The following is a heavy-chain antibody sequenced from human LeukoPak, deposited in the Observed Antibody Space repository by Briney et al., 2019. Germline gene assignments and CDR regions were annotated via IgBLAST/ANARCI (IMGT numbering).Heavy chain of an antibody. Sequence: ASVKVSCKASGYTFTSYYMHWVRQDPGQGLEWMGIINPSGGSTSYAQKFQGRVTMTRDTSTSTVYMELSSLRSEDTAVYYCARAPTYYYGSGSYYAPLGYFDYWGQGTLVTVSS. CDR1: GYTFTSYY. CDR3: ARAPTYYYGSGSYYAPLGYFDY. J-gene: IGHJ4*02. V-gene: IGHV1-46*01. CDR2: INPSGGST. D-gene: IGHD3-10*01.